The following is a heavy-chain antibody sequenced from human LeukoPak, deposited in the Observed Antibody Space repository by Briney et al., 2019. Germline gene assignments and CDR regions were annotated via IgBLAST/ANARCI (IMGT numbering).Heavy chain of an antibody. CDR3: ASPSGYSSGWYLDY. V-gene: IGHV1-2*02. J-gene: IGHJ4*02. CDR1: GYTFTGYY. Sequence: ASVKVSCKASGYTFTGYYMHWVRQAPGQGLEWMGWINPNSGGTNYAQKFQGRVTMTRDTSINTAYMELSRLRSDDTAVYYCASPSGYSSGWYLDYWGQGTLVTVSS. CDR2: INPNSGGT. D-gene: IGHD6-19*01.